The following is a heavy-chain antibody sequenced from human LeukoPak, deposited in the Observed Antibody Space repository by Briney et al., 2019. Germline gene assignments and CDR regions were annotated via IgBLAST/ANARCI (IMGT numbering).Heavy chain of an antibody. CDR2: IRYDGSNK. J-gene: IGHJ6*03. Sequence: GGSLRLSCAASGFTFSSYGMHWVRQAPGKGLEWVAFIRYDGSNKYYADSVKGRFTISRDNSKNTLYLQMNSLRAEDTAVYYCARDQAGYCSSTSCEPDPHYYYYYYMDVWGKGTTVTVSS. D-gene: IGHD2-2*01. CDR1: GFTFSSYG. CDR3: ARDQAGYCSSTSCEPDPHYYYYYYMDV. V-gene: IGHV3-30*02.